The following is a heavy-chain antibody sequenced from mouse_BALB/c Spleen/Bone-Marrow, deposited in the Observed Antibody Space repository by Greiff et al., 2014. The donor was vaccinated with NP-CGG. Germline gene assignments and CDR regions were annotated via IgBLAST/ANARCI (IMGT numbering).Heavy chain of an antibody. J-gene: IGHJ1*01. CDR3: ARGGYYGTSLYWYFDV. CDR2: INPYNDGT. D-gene: IGHD1-1*01. V-gene: IGHV1-14*01. Sequence: VQLQQSGPELVKPGASVKMSCKASGYTFTSYVIHWVKQKPGQGLVWIGYINPYNDGTKYNEKFKGKATLTSDKSSSTAYMELSRLTSEDSAVYYCARGGYYGTSLYWYFDVWGAGTTVTVSS. CDR1: GYTFTSYV.